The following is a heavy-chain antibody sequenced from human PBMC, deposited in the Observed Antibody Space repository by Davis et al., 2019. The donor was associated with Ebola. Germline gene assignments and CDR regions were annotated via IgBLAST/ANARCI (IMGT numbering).Heavy chain of an antibody. CDR3: ARDEAAMVTDAFDI. V-gene: IGHV3-30-3*01. J-gene: IGHJ3*02. CDR2: ISYDGSNK. D-gene: IGHD5-18*01. CDR1: GFTFSSYA. Sequence: PGGSLRLSCAASGFTFSSYAMHWVRQAPGKGLEWVAVISYDGSNKYYADSVKGRFTISRDNSKNTLYLQMNSLRAEDTAVYYCARDEAAMVTDAFDIWGQGTMVTVSS.